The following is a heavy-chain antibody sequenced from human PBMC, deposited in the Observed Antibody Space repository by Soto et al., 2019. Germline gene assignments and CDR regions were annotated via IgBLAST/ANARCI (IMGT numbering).Heavy chain of an antibody. Sequence: TSDNLSHTCTGSGGSVSSRFYYYSLIRQPPGKGLEWIGYIYDSVTTNYNSSLESRLTISVDTSKNLFSLRLSSVTAADTPVYCWSWSQNGNYCHGFEMRGHRTMVTV. CDR3: SWSQNGNYCHGFEM. CDR1: GGSVSSRFYY. V-gene: IGHV4-61*01. J-gene: IGHJ3*02. CDR2: IYDSVTT. D-gene: IGHD1-26*01.